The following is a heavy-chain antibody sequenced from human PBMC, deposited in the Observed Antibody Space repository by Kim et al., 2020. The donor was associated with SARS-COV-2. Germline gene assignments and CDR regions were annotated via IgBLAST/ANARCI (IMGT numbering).Heavy chain of an antibody. J-gene: IGHJ4*02. CDR1: GFTFSSYE. CDR3: AREALEYYDSSGFSRGGGY. D-gene: IGHD3-22*01. Sequence: GGSLRLSCAASGFTFSSYEMNWVRQAPGKGLEWVSYISSSGSTIYYADSVKGRFTISRDNAKNSLYLQMNSLRAEDTAVYYCAREALEYYDSSGFSRGGGYWGQGTLVTVSS. V-gene: IGHV3-48*03. CDR2: ISSSGSTI.